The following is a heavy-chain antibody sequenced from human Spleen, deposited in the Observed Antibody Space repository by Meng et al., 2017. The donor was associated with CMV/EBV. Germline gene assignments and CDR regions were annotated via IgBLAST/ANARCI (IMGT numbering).Heavy chain of an antibody. J-gene: IGHJ4*02. CDR1: GGSISSYY. D-gene: IGHD5-24*01. CDR3: ARDQDGYNREGFFDY. CDR2: ISYSGST. V-gene: IGHV4-59*01. Sequence: SETLSLTCTVSGGSISSYYWSWIRQPPGKGLEWIGYISYSGSTNYNPSLKSRVTISVDTSKNQFSLKLSAVTAADTAVYYCARDQDGYNREGFFDYWGQGTLVTVSS.